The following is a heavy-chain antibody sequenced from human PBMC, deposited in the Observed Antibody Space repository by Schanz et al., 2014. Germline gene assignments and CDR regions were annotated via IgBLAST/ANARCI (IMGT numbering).Heavy chain of an antibody. D-gene: IGHD4-17*01. Sequence: PLVESGGGLVQPGGSLRLSCAASGFTFSNNWMHWFRQGPGKGLSWVARTSHDGSFTTFADSVKGRFTISRDNAKNALYLQMNSLRAEDTAVYYCVRDTDYHFDYWGQGTLVTVSS. J-gene: IGHJ4*02. CDR3: VRDTDYHFDY. CDR1: GFTFSNNW. V-gene: IGHV3-74*01. CDR2: TSHDGSFT.